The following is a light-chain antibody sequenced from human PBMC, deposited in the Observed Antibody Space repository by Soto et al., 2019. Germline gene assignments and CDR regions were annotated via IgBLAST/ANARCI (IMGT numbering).Light chain of an antibody. CDR1: SSDVGGYNY. Sequence: QSVLTQPPSASGSPGQSVTISCTGTSSDVGGYNYVSWYQQHPGKAPKLMIYEVSKRPSGVPDRFSGSKSGNTASLTVPGLQAEDEADYYCSSYAGSNNLEVFGGGTKLTVL. CDR2: EVS. CDR3: SSYAGSNNLEV. V-gene: IGLV2-8*01. J-gene: IGLJ2*01.